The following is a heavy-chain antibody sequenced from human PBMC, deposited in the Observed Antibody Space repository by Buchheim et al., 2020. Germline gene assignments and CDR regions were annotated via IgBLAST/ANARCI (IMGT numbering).Heavy chain of an antibody. CDR1: GGSISSGDYY. Sequence: QVQLQESGPGLVKPSQTLSLTCTVSGGSISSGDYYWSWIRQPPGKGLEWIGYIYYSGSTYYNPSLKSRVTISVDKSKNQFSLKLSSVTAADTAVYYCARFLLSGGDPSYYYGMDVWGQGTT. CDR3: ARFLLSGGDPSYYYGMDV. CDR2: IYYSGST. J-gene: IGHJ6*02. V-gene: IGHV4-30-4*01. D-gene: IGHD2-21*02.